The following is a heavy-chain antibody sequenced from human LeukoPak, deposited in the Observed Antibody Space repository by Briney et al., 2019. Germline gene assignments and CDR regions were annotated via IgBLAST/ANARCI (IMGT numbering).Heavy chain of an antibody. CDR3: ARRSTMVRGVISFYFDY. CDR1: GGSFSGYY. J-gene: IGHJ4*02. CDR2: INHSGST. V-gene: IGHV4-34*01. Sequence: PSETLSLTCAVYGGSFSGYYWSWIRQPPGKGLEWIGEINHSGSTNYNPSLKSRVTISVDTSKNQFSLKLSSVTAADTAVYYCARRSTMVRGVISFYFDYWGQGTLVTVPS. D-gene: IGHD3-10*01.